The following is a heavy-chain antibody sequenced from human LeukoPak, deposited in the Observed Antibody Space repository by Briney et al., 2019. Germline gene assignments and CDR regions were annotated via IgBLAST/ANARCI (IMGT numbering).Heavy chain of an antibody. V-gene: IGHV1-18*01. Sequence: ASVKVSCKASGYTFTSYGISWVRQAPGQGLEWMGWISAYNGNTNYAQKLQGRVTMTTDTSTCTAYMELRSLRSDDTAVYYCARGFPSSGWYYFDYWGQGTLVTVSS. D-gene: IGHD6-19*01. J-gene: IGHJ4*02. CDR2: ISAYNGNT. CDR3: ARGFPSSGWYYFDY. CDR1: GYTFTSYG.